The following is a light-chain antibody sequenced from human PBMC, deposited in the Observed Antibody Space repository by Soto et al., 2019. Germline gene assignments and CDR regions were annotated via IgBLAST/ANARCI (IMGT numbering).Light chain of an antibody. CDR3: QQSHGIPYT. J-gene: IGKJ2*01. Sequence: DIQMTQSPSSLSAAVGDRVTITCRASRTISTYLNWYQQRPGKAPTLLIYAASTLQSGVPSRFTGSGSGTAFNLTISSLQPEDCATYYCQQSHGIPYTFGQGTKLEI. CDR2: AAS. CDR1: RTISTY. V-gene: IGKV1-39*01.